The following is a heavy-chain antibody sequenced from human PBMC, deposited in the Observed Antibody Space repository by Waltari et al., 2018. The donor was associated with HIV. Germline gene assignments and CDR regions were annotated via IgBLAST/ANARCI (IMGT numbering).Heavy chain of an antibody. J-gene: IGHJ4*02. V-gene: IGHV4-39*01. D-gene: IGHD6-13*01. CDR1: GGSISSSSYY. CDR3: ARRLSVAAAGFDY. CDR2: IYYSGST. Sequence: QLQLQESGPGLVKPSETLSLTCTVSGGSISSSSYYWGWIRQPPGKGLEWIGSIYYSGSTYYNPSLKSRVTISVDTSKNQFSLKLSSVTAADTAVYYCARRLSVAAAGFDYWGQGTLVTVSS.